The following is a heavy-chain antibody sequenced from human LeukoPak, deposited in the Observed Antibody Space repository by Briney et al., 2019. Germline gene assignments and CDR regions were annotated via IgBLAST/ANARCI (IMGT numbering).Heavy chain of an antibody. Sequence: GGSLRLSCAASGFTIRSYTLNWVRQAPGKGLEWVSSISSRSNYIYYADSVKGRFTISRDNAKNSLYLQMNSLRAEDTAIYYCARSYGTVPNFDYWGQGTLVTVSS. J-gene: IGHJ4*02. CDR2: ISSRSNYI. CDR3: ARSYGTVPNFDY. CDR1: GFTIRSYT. V-gene: IGHV3-21*01. D-gene: IGHD1-26*01.